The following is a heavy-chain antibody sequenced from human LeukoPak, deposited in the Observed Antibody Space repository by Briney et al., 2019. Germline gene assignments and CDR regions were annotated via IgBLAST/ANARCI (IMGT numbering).Heavy chain of an antibody. Sequence: GGSLRLSCEASGFTFGDYGMSWVRQAPGKGLEWVSGINWIGGSAGYADSVKGRFTISRDNAKNSLYLQMNSLRAEDTALYYCAKAGGSGYYNDAFDIWGQGTMVTVSS. CDR3: AKAGGSGYYNDAFDI. D-gene: IGHD3-22*01. CDR2: INWIGGSA. CDR1: GFTFGDYG. J-gene: IGHJ3*02. V-gene: IGHV3-20*04.